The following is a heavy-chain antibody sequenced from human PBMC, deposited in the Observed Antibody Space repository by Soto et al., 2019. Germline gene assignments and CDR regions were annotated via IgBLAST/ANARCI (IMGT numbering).Heavy chain of an antibody. CDR3: ARRYYYDSSGYYSNAYYYDY. J-gene: IGHJ4*02. D-gene: IGHD3-22*01. Sequence: QVQLVQSGAEVKKPGSSVKVSCKASGGTFSSYAISWVRQAPGQGLEWMGGIIPIFGTANYAQKFQGRVTITADESTSTAYMELSSLRSEDTAVYYCARRYYYDSSGYYSNAYYYDYWGQGTLVTVS. CDR2: IIPIFGTA. CDR1: GGTFSSYA. V-gene: IGHV1-69*01.